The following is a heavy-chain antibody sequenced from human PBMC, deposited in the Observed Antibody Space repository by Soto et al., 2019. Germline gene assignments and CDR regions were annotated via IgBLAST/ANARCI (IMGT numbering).Heavy chain of an antibody. Sequence: SETLSLTCAVYGGSFSGYYWSWIRQPPGKGLEWIGEINHSGSTNYNPSLKSRVTISVDTSKNQFSLKLSSVTAADTAVYYCARRIAARHRDAFDIWGQGTMVTVSS. CDR3: ARRIAARHRDAFDI. CDR2: INHSGST. V-gene: IGHV4-34*01. J-gene: IGHJ3*02. CDR1: GGSFSGYY. D-gene: IGHD6-6*01.